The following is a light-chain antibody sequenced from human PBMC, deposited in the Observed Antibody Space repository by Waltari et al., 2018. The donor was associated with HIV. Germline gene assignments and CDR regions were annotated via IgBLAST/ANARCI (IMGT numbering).Light chain of an antibody. CDR3: QQFVAYPSL. CDR1: QGIGTA. V-gene: IGKV1-13*02. J-gene: IGKJ4*01. Sequence: AIQLTQSPSSLSASAVDRVTITCRTSQGIGTALAWYQQKPGKVPKLLIYDASNVESGVPSRFSGSGFGTDFTLTISSLQPEDIATYYCQQFVAYPSLFGGGTKVEI. CDR2: DAS.